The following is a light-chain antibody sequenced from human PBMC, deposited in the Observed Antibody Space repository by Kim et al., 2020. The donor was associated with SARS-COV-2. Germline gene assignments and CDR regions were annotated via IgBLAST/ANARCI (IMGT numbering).Light chain of an antibody. CDR2: GAS. Sequence: PGERATVSCRASQSVTNNYLAWYQQKPGQAPRLLIYGASSRATGIPDRFSGSGSETDFILTISRLDPEDFAVYYCQHYGTSPLTFGGGTKVDIK. J-gene: IGKJ4*01. CDR3: QHYGTSPLT. CDR1: QSVTNNY. V-gene: IGKV3-20*01.